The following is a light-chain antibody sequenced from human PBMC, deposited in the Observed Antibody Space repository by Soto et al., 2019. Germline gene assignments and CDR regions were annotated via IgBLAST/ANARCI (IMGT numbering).Light chain of an antibody. CDR3: QQRYVWPIT. Sequence: DIVLTQSPATLSLSPGERATLSCRANQRIGDYLAWYQQQPGQAPRLLIYDASNRAAGTPARFGGSGSDSDYTLTISSLQPEDFAVYYCQQRYVWPITFGQGTRLDFK. CDR2: DAS. J-gene: IGKJ5*01. V-gene: IGKV3-11*01. CDR1: QRIGDY.